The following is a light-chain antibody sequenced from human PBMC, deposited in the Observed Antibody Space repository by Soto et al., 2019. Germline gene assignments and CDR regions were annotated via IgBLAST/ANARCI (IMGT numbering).Light chain of an antibody. V-gene: IGKV1-9*01. Sequence: DIQLTQSPSFLSASVGDRVSISCRASQDIGHYLAWYQQRPGQAPRLLIYASSTLESGVPSRFSGTESGTEFTLTVSSLQPEDFATYYCQHFRSYPPSFGGGTKVEVK. CDR1: QDIGHY. CDR3: QHFRSYPPS. CDR2: ASS. J-gene: IGKJ4*01.